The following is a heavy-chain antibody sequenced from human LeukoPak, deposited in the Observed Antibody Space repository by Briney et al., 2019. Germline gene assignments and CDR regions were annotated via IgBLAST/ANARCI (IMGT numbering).Heavy chain of an antibody. V-gene: IGHV3-21*01. CDR2: ISSSSSYI. J-gene: IGHJ4*02. CDR3: AKDLAYYDMVDY. Sequence: GGSLRLSCAASGFTFSSYSMNWVRQAPGKGLEWVSSISSSSSYIYYADSVKGRFTISRDNSKNTLYLQMSSLRAEDTGIYYCAKDLAYYDMVDYWGQGTLVTVSS. CDR1: GFTFSSYS. D-gene: IGHD3-22*01.